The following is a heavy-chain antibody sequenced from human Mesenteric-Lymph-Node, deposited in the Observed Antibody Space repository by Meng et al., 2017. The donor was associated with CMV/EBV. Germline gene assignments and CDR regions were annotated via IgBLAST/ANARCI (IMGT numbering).Heavy chain of an antibody. CDR2: IYYSGNT. J-gene: IGHJ4*02. CDR1: GGSISISTNY. CDR3: ARGEGTTSNGFDY. V-gene: IGHV4-39*07. Sequence: SETLSLTCTVSGGSISISTNYWGWIQQPPGEGLEWIGSIYYSGNTYYKPSLKSRVTISVDTSKNQFSLKVNSVTAADTAVYYCARGEGTTSNGFDYWGQGTLVTVSS. D-gene: IGHD2/OR15-2a*01.